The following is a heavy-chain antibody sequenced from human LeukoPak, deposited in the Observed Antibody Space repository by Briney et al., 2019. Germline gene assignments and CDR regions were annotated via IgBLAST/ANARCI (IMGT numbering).Heavy chain of an antibody. CDR2: IYYSGST. Sequence: ETSETLSLTCTVSGGSISSYYWNWIRQPPGKGLEWIGYIYYSGSTNYNPSLKSRVTISVDTSKNQFSLKLSSVTVADTAVYYCASLGDYYFDYWGQGTLVTVPS. D-gene: IGHD3-16*01. J-gene: IGHJ4*02. CDR3: ASLGDYYFDY. V-gene: IGHV4-59*01. CDR1: GGSISSYY.